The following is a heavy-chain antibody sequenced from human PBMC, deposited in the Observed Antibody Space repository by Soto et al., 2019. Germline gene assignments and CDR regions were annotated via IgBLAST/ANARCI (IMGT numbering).Heavy chain of an antibody. CDR2: IYASGSP. D-gene: IGHD1-26*01. Sequence: SETLSLTCTISGGSVSVYYWSWIRQSTGQGLEWIGYIYASGSPYYNPSLRSRVTISADTSKSQISLKLTSPTAADTAVYYCARGVGSSPPQYWGRGTLVTVSS. CDR3: ARGVGSSPPQY. J-gene: IGHJ4*02. V-gene: IGHV4-59*02. CDR1: GGSVSVYY.